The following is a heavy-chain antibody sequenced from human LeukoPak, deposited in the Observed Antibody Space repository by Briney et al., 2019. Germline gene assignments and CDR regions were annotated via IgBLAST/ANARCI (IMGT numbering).Heavy chain of an antibody. CDR1: GGSISSYY. J-gene: IGHJ4*02. V-gene: IGHV4-59*01. D-gene: IGHD5-24*01. CDR2: IYYSGST. CDR3: ARGRDGYTFDY. Sequence: SETLSLTCTVSGGSISSYYWSWIRQPPGKGLEWIGYIYYSGSTNYNPSLKSRVTIPVDTSKNQFSLKLSSVTAADTAVYYCARGRDGYTFDYWGQGTLVTVSS.